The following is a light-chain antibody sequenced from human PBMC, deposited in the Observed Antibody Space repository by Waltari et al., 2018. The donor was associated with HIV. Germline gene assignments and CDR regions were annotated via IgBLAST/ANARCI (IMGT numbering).Light chain of an antibody. CDR3: YSTDSSGNHRV. Sequence: SYELTQPPSVSVSPGQTARITCSGDALPNKYAYWYQQKSGQAPVLVIYEDSKRPSRIPERFSGSSSGTMATLTISGAQVEEEADYYCYSTDSSGNHRVFGGGTKLTVL. J-gene: IGLJ3*02. V-gene: IGLV3-10*01. CDR1: ALPNKY. CDR2: EDS.